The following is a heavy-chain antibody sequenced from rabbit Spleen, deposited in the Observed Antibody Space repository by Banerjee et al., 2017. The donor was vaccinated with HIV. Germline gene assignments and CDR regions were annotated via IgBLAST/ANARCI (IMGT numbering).Heavy chain of an antibody. V-gene: IGHV1S45*01. J-gene: IGHJ4*01. CDR2: IYAGSSGST. Sequence: QEQLEESAGGLVQPGGSLKLSCKGSGFDFSNYGVSWVRQAPGKGLEWIASIYAGSSGSTYSATWAKGRFTISSTSSTTVTLQMTSLTAADTATYFCARDLAGVIGWNFNLWGPGTLVTVS. D-gene: IGHD4-1*01. CDR3: ARDLAGVIGWNFNL. CDR1: GFDFSNYG.